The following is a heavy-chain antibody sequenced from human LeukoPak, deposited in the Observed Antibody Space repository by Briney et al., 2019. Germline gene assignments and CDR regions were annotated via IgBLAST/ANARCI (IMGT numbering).Heavy chain of an antibody. J-gene: IGHJ4*02. CDR1: GGSISTSNYY. D-gene: IGHD3-10*01. Sequence: SETLSLTCTVSGGSISTSNYYWGWIRQPPGKGLEWIGNIFYSGSTYYSPSLKSRVTISLDTSKNQFSLKLSSVTAADTAVYYCARGLRYYGSGSFSGWGQGTLVTVSS. CDR3: ARGLRYYGSGSFSG. V-gene: IGHV4-39*07. CDR2: IFYSGST.